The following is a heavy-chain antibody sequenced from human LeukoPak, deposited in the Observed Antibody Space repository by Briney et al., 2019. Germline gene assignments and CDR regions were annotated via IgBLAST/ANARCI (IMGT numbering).Heavy chain of an antibody. J-gene: IGHJ4*02. Sequence: GGSLRLSCAASGFTFSNAWMSWVRQAPGKGLEWVGRIKSKTDGGTTDYAAPVKGRFTISRDDSKNTLYLQMNSLRAEDTAVYYCARDADGYNYPPLDYWGQGTLVTVSS. CDR1: GFTFSNAW. CDR2: IKSKTDGGTT. V-gene: IGHV3-15*01. D-gene: IGHD5-24*01. CDR3: ARDADGYNYPPLDY.